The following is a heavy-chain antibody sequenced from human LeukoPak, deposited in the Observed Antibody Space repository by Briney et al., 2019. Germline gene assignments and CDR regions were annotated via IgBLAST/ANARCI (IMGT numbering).Heavy chain of an antibody. CDR3: ARPSHKWELTYFDY. D-gene: IGHD1-26*01. V-gene: IGHV4-34*01. CDR2: INHSGST. J-gene: IGHJ4*02. Sequence: SETLSLTCAVHGGSFSGYYWSWIRQPPGKGLEWIGEINHSGSTNYNPSLKSRVTISVDTSKNQFSLKLSSVTAADTAVYYCARPSHKWELTYFDYWGQGTLVTVSS. CDR1: GGSFSGYY.